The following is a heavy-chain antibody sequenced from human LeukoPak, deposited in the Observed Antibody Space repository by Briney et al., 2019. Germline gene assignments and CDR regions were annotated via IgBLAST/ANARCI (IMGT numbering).Heavy chain of an antibody. Sequence: GGSLRLSCAASGFTFSSYAMHWVRQAPGKGLEWVAVISYDGSNKYYADSVKGRFTTSRDNAKNSLYLQMNSLRAEDTAVYYCVRDLGYDSSGSYWYFDLWGRGTLVTVSS. D-gene: IGHD3-22*01. J-gene: IGHJ2*01. CDR1: GFTFSSYA. CDR3: VRDLGYDSSGSYWYFDL. CDR2: ISYDGSNK. V-gene: IGHV3-30*04.